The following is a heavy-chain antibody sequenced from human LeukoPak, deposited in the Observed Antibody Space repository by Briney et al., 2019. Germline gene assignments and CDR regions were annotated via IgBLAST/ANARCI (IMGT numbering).Heavy chain of an antibody. Sequence: GGSLRLSCAASGFTFTSYSMNWVRQAPGKGLEWVSSISGSSKHRYYADSVKGRFTISRDNAKSSLYLQMNSLRAEDTAVYYCVRDMTTVTTCYLHHWGQGTLVTVSS. CDR1: GFTFTSYS. V-gene: IGHV3-21*01. J-gene: IGHJ1*01. CDR3: VRDMTTVTTCYLHH. CDR2: ISGSSKHR. D-gene: IGHD4-17*01.